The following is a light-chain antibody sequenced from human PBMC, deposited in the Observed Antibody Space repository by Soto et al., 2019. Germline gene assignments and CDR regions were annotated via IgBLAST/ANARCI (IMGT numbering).Light chain of an antibody. Sequence: DIQMTQSPSTLSASVGDRVTITCRASQSIDRWLAWYQQRPGRAPKLLIYDVANLETGVPSPFSGSGSETEFTLTNSSLQPDDLAHYYCQRYNNYPLTFGGGTKVEI. CDR1: QSIDRW. V-gene: IGKV1-5*01. CDR3: QRYNNYPLT. CDR2: DVA. J-gene: IGKJ4*01.